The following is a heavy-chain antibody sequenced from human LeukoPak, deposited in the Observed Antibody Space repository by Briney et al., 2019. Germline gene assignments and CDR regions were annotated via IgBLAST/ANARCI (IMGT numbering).Heavy chain of an antibody. D-gene: IGHD3-3*02. CDR3: LREAPPFPVYYYYYMDV. CDR2: INSDGSST. V-gene: IGHV3-74*01. CDR1: GFTFSSYA. Sequence: QPGGSLRLSCAASGFTFSSYAMSWVRQAPGKGLVWVSSINSDGSSTSYADSVKGRFTISRDNAKNTLYLQMNSLRAEDTAVYYCLREAPPFPVYYYYYMDVWGKGTTVTVSS. J-gene: IGHJ6*03.